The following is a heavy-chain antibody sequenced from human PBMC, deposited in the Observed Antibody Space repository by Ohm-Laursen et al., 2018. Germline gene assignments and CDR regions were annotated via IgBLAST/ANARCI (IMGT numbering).Heavy chain of an antibody. CDR1: GGSFSGYY. V-gene: IGHV4-34*01. J-gene: IGHJ4*02. CDR2: INHSGST. CDR3: ARGNLYFDY. Sequence: TLSLTCAVYGGSFSGYYWSWIRQPPGKGLEWIGEINHSGSTNYNPSLKSRVTISVDTSKNQFSLKLSSVTAADTAVYYCARGNLYFDYWGQGTLVTVSS.